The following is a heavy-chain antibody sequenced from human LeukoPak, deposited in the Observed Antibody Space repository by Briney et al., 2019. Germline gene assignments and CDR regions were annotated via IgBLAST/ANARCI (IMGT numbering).Heavy chain of an antibody. V-gene: IGHV4-59*01. CDR1: GGSISTYY. Sequence: SETLSLTCTVSGGSISTYYWSWIRQPPGKGLEWTGYIYYSGSTNYNPSLKSRVTISVDTSKNQFSLKLSSVTAADTAVYYCARYSSSSDPLGPIDYWGQGTLVTVSS. CDR3: ARYSSSSDPLGPIDY. D-gene: IGHD6-6*01. CDR2: IYYSGST. J-gene: IGHJ4*02.